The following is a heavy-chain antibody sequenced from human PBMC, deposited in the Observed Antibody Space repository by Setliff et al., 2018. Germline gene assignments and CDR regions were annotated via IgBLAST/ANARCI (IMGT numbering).Heavy chain of an antibody. J-gene: IGHJ4*02. V-gene: IGHV3-74*03. CDR1: GFTFSSYW. D-gene: IGHD3-22*01. Sequence: PGGSLRLSCEASGFTFSSYWMHWVRQAPGQGLVWVSRIKTDGSATTYADSVQGRFTISRDNAKNTLYLQMNSLRVEDTAVYYCVRDPDYFETSGYYPLDFWGQGTPVTVSS. CDR2: IKTDGSAT. CDR3: VRDPDYFETSGYYPLDF.